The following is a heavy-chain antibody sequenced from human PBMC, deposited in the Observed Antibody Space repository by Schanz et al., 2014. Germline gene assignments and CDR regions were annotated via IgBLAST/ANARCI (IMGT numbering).Heavy chain of an antibody. J-gene: IGHJ4*02. V-gene: IGHV1-18*01. CDR2: ITAYNGDT. CDR3: ARDGVDAAAGGNY. CDR1: GGTFSTYT. Sequence: QVQLVQSGAEVKKPGSSVKVSCKASGGTFSTYTISWVRQAPGQGLEWMGWITAYNGDTNYALKLQGRVTMTRDTSTSTVYMELSSLRSEDTAVYYCARDGVDAAAGGNYWGQGTLVTVSS. D-gene: IGHD6-13*01.